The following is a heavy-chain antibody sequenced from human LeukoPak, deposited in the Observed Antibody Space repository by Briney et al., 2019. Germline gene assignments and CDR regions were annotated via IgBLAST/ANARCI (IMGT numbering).Heavy chain of an antibody. J-gene: IGHJ4*02. CDR1: GGSIDITNY. V-gene: IGHV4-4*02. Sequence: SGTLSLTCGVSGGSIDITNYWSWVRQAPGKGLEWIGEISHSGTTNYNPSLRSRVTMFLDRANNQSSLSLTSVTAADSAVYYCTRENRPFCPFAYWGQGVLVTVSS. D-gene: IGHD2/OR15-2a*01. CDR2: ISHSGTT. CDR3: TRENRPFCPFAY.